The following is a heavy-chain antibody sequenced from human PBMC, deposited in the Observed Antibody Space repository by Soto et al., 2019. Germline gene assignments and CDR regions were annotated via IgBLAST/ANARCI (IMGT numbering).Heavy chain of an antibody. CDR1: GYTFTSYG. CDR2: ISAYNGNT. V-gene: IGHV1-18*01. Sequence: QVQLVQSGAEVKKPGASVKVSCKASGYTFTSYGISWVRQAPGQGLEWMGWISAYNGNTNYAQKLQDRVTMTTDTSTSTAYMELRSLRSDDTAVYYCARDSPIVVVPAAMRTYYYYYGMDVWGQGTTVTVSS. CDR3: ARDSPIVVVPAAMRTYYYYYGMDV. J-gene: IGHJ6*02. D-gene: IGHD2-2*01.